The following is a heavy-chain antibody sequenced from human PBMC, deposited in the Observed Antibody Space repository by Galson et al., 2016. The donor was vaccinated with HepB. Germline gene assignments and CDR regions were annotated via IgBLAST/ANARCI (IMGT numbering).Heavy chain of an antibody. Sequence: SLRLSCAASGFTFTFSWMSWVRQAPGKGLEWVANIKQDGSEKYYVAYVKGRFTISRDNAKNSLYLQMDSLRADDTSVYYCARAGAWNYYFDSWGQGTLVTVSS. J-gene: IGHJ4*02. V-gene: IGHV3-7*01. CDR3: ARAGAWNYYFDS. D-gene: IGHD1-7*01. CDR2: IKQDGSEK. CDR1: GFTFTFSW.